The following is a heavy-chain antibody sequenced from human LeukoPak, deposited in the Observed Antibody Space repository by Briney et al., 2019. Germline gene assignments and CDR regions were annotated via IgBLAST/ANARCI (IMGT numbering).Heavy chain of an antibody. D-gene: IGHD3-10*01. CDR2: IYYSGST. J-gene: IGHJ4*02. CDR3: ARDGTYYGSGTYDY. V-gene: IGHV4-59*01. CDR1: GGSISSYY. Sequence: SETLALTCTVSGGSISSYYWSWIRQPPGKGLEWIGYIYYSGSTNHNPSLKSRVTISVDTSKNQFSLKLSSVTAADTAVYYCARDGTYYGSGTYDYWGQGTLVTVSS.